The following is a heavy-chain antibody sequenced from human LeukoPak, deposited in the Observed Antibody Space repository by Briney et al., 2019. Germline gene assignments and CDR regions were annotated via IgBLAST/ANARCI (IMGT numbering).Heavy chain of an antibody. Sequence: ASVKVSCKSSGYTFTGYYIHWVRQAPGQGLEWMGWNNPNSGGTNYAQKFQGRVTLTRDTSIRTAYMELSRLTSDDTAVYYCARESTETYSRNYLNWFDRWGQGTLVTVSS. D-gene: IGHD1-26*01. J-gene: IGHJ5*02. CDR3: ARESTETYSRNYLNWFDR. CDR2: NNPNSGGT. CDR1: GYTFTGYY. V-gene: IGHV1-2*02.